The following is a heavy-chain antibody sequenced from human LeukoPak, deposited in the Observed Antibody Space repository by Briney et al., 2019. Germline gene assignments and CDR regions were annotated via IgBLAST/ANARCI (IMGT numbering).Heavy chain of an antibody. J-gene: IGHJ4*02. D-gene: IGHD1-26*01. CDR3: ATQHSGSYYFDY. CDR1: GYTLTELS. V-gene: IGHV1-24*01. Sequence: ASVKVSCKVSGYTLTELSMHWVRQAPGKGLEWMGGFDPEDGETIYAQKFQGRVTMTEDTSTDTAYMELSSLRSEDTAVYYCATQHSGSYYFDYWGQGTLVTVSS. CDR2: FDPEDGET.